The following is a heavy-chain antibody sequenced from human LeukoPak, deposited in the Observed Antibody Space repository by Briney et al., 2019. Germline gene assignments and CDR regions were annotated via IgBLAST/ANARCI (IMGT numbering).Heavy chain of an antibody. CDR1: GGTFSSYA. Sequence: ALVKVSCKASGGTFSSYAISWVRQAPGQGLEWMGRIIPILGIANYAQRFQGRVTITADKSTSTAYMELSSLRSEDTAVYYCAREGYSSSSDHWGQGTLVTVSS. V-gene: IGHV1-69*04. CDR3: AREGYSSSSDH. CDR2: IIPILGIA. D-gene: IGHD6-6*01. J-gene: IGHJ4*02.